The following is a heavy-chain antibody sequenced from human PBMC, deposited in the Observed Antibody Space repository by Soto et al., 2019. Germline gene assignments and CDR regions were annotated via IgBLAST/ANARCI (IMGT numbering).Heavy chain of an antibody. CDR1: GYTFTGSY. J-gene: IGHJ6*02. D-gene: IGHD3-3*01. CDR3: ARDADYDFWSGYYTYYYYGMDG. Sequence: APGTVSFRSSGYTFTGSYRHWGREAPGQGLEGMGWINPNSGGTNYAQKFQGWVTMTRDTSISTAYMELSRLRSDDTAVYYCARDADYDFWSGYYTYYYYGMDGWGQESTVTFS. V-gene: IGHV1-2*04. CDR2: INPNSGGT.